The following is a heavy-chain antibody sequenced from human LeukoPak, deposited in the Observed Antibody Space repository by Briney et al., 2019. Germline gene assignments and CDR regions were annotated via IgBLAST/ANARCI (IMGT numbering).Heavy chain of an antibody. V-gene: IGHV4-4*09. CDR3: ARACTAAGTPTQRRLNYFDY. Sequence: PSETLSLTCTVSGDSINDHYWSWIRQPPGAGLEWIGYIYSSVSTNYNPSLKSRVTISIDPSKSQFFLKLTSVTAADTAVYYCARACTAAGTPTQRRLNYFDYWGQGTLVTASS. CDR1: GDSINDHY. J-gene: IGHJ4*02. CDR2: IYSSVST. D-gene: IGHD6-13*01.